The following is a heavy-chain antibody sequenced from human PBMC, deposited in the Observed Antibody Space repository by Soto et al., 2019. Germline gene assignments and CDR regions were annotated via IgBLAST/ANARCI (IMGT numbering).Heavy chain of an antibody. CDR1: GGSISSSSYY. V-gene: IGHV4-39*01. D-gene: IGHD2-2*01. Sequence: SETLSLTCTVSGGSISSSSYYWGWIRQPPGKGLEWIGSIYYSGSTYYNPSLKSRVTISVDTSKNQFSLKLSSVTAADTAVYYCARQGPRTYSTDAFDIWGQGTMVTVSS. CDR2: IYYSGST. J-gene: IGHJ3*02. CDR3: ARQGPRTYSTDAFDI.